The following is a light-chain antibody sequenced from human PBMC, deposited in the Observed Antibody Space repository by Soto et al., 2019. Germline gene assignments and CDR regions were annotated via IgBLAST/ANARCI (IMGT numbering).Light chain of an antibody. CDR1: QSVSSSF. Sequence: EIVLPQSQGTLSLSPGESATLSCRASQSVSSSFLGWYQQRPGQAPRLLIYGASRRATGIPDRFSGSGSGTDFTLTINRLEPEDFAVYYCQQYGSSPRTFGQGTKVDIK. V-gene: IGKV3-20*01. J-gene: IGKJ1*01. CDR2: GAS. CDR3: QQYGSSPRT.